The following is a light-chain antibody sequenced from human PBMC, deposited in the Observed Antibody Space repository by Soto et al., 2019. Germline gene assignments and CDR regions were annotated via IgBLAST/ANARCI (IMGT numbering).Light chain of an antibody. J-gene: IGLJ1*01. CDR1: SSDVGGYNY. CDR3: SSYTSSSTYF. Sequence: QSVLTQPASVSGSPGQSITISCTGTSSDVGGYNYVSWYQQHPGKAPKLMIYDASNRPSGVSNRFSGSKSGNTASLTISGLQAEDEAEYYCSSYTSSSTYFFGTGTKVTVL. CDR2: DAS. V-gene: IGLV2-14*01.